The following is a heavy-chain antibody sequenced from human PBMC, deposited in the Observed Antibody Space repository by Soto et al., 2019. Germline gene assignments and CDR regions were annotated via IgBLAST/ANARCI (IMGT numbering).Heavy chain of an antibody. Sequence: SETLSLTCAVYGGSFSGYYWSWIRQPPGKGLEWIGEINHSGSTNYNPSLKSRVTISVDTSKNQFSLKLGSVTAADTAVYYCARGLSRRDGYKNRGGYYGMDVWGQGTTVTVSS. D-gene: IGHD5-12*01. CDR3: ARGLSRRDGYKNRGGYYGMDV. CDR1: GGSFSGYY. J-gene: IGHJ6*02. CDR2: INHSGST. V-gene: IGHV4-34*01.